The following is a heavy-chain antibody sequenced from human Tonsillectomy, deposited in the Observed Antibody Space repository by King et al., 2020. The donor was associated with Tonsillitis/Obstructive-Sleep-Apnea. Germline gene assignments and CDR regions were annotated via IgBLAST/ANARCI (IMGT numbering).Heavy chain of an antibody. Sequence: VQLVQSGAEVKKPGSSVKVSCKASGGTFSSYAISWVRQAPGQGLEWMGGVIPIFGTAYYAQKFQGRVTITAVESTSTAYMELSSLRSEDTAVYYCAGGYCSSTSCYNDPWGQGTLVTVSS. D-gene: IGHD2-2*01. J-gene: IGHJ5*02. V-gene: IGHV1-69*12. CDR1: GGTFSSYA. CDR3: AGGYCSSTSCYNDP. CDR2: VIPIFGTA.